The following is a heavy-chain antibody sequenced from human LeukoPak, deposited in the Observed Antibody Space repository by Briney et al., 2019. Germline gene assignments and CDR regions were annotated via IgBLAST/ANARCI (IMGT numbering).Heavy chain of an antibody. V-gene: IGHV3-48*03. CDR3: AREFGGTYRWNPVEP. CDR2: ISSSGSTI. Sequence: QPGGSLRLSCAASGFTFSSYEMNWIRQAPGKGLEWVSYISSSGSTIYYADSVKGRFTISRDNAKNSLYLQMNSLRAEDTAVYYCAREFGGTYRWNPVEPWGQGTMVTVSS. J-gene: IGHJ3*01. D-gene: IGHD3-10*01. CDR1: GFTFSSYE.